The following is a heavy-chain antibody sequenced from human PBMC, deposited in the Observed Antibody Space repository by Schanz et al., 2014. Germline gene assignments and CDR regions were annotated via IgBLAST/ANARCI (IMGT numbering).Heavy chain of an antibody. Sequence: EVQLVESGGGLAQPGGSLRLSCAASGITFSGYSMNWVRQAPGKGLEWVSGINWNGGSTGYADSVKGRFTISRDNGKKSLYLQVNSLRAEDTAVYYCAGAVATIRADSFDVWGQGTMVAVSS. J-gene: IGHJ3*01. CDR3: AGAVATIRADSFDV. D-gene: IGHD5-12*01. CDR1: GITFSGYS. CDR2: INWNGGST. V-gene: IGHV3-20*04.